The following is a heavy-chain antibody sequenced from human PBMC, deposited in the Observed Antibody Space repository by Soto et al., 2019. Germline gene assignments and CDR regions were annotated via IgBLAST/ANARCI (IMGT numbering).Heavy chain of an antibody. Sequence: EVQLLESGGGLVQPGGSLRLSCAASGFSFRNYAMSWGRQAPGKGLERISTLTGSSSNIYYADSVKGRFAISRDNSRNTLYLQMNSLTAEDTAVYYCANGRATYGLLTHDYWGQGTLVTVSS. D-gene: IGHD3-10*01. CDR2: LTGSSSNI. V-gene: IGHV3-23*01. CDR3: ANGRATYGLLTHDY. J-gene: IGHJ4*02. CDR1: GFSFRNYA.